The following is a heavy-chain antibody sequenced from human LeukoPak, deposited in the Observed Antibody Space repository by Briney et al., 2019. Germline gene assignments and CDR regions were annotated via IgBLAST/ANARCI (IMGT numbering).Heavy chain of an antibody. CDR3: AKDRRHTVSGGYFDL. CDR2: IYSDNT. V-gene: IGHV3-53*05. J-gene: IGHJ2*01. CDR1: GFTVSSNS. D-gene: IGHD3-10*01. Sequence: GGSLRLSCTVSGFTVSSNSMSWVRQAPGKGLEWVSFIYSDNTHYSDSVKGRFTISRDNAKNSLYLQMNSLRAGDTALYYCAKDRRHTVSGGYFDLWGRGTLVIVSS.